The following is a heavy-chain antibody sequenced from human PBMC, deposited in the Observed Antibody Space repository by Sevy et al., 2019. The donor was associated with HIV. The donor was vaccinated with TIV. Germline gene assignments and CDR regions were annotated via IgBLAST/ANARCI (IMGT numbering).Heavy chain of an antibody. D-gene: IGHD4-4*01. Sequence: GGSLRLSCAASGFTFSSYSMNWVRQAPGKGLEWVSSISSSSSYIYYADSVKGRFTISRDNAKNSLYLQMNSLRAEDTAVYYCARDGYSNYVGHAFDLWGQGTMVTVSS. CDR1: GFTFSSYS. CDR3: ARDGYSNYVGHAFDL. CDR2: ISSSSSYI. V-gene: IGHV3-21*01. J-gene: IGHJ3*01.